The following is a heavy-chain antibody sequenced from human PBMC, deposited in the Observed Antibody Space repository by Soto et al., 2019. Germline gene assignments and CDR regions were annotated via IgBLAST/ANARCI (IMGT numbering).Heavy chain of an antibody. CDR3: ARQASLAVVGATIYYYYYGMDV. Sequence: SETLSLTCTVSGGSISSSSYYWGWIRQPPGKGLEWIGSIYYSGSTYYNPSLKSRVTISVDTSKNQFSLKLSSVTAADTAVYYCARQASLAVVGATIYYYYYGMDVWGQGTTVTVSS. D-gene: IGHD1-26*01. V-gene: IGHV4-39*01. J-gene: IGHJ6*02. CDR1: GGSISSSSYY. CDR2: IYYSGST.